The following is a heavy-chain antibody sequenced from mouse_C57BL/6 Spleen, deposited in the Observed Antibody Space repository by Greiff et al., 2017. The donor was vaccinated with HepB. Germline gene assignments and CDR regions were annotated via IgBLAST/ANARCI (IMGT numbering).Heavy chain of an antibody. J-gene: IGHJ1*03. Sequence: QVQLQQPGAELVKPGASVKLSCKASGYTFTSYWMQWVKQRPGQGLEWIGEIDPSDSYTNYNQKFKGKATLTVDTSSSTAYMHLSCLTSEDSAVYYCARSELRPWYFDVWGTGTTVTVSS. CDR2: IDPSDSYT. CDR3: ARSELRPWYFDV. V-gene: IGHV1-50*01. D-gene: IGHD1-2*01. CDR1: GYTFTSYW.